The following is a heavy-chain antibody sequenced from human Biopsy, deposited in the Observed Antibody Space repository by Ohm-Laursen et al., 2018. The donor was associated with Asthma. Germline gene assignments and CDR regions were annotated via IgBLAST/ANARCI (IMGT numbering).Heavy chain of an antibody. Sequence: SETLSLTCTVSGASITSSAYYWGWIRQPPGKGLEWIGSMYYGETTYYSPSLKSRFTISVDTSKNHFSLFLSSVTAADTAVYYCARHDHRWDTYADFWGQGTLVTVSS. V-gene: IGHV4-39*01. D-gene: IGHD2-2*01. CDR1: GASITSSAYY. CDR2: MYYGETT. CDR3: ARHDHRWDTYADF. J-gene: IGHJ4*02.